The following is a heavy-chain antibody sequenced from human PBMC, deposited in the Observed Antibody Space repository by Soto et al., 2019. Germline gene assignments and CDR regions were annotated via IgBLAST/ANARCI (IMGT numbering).Heavy chain of an antibody. D-gene: IGHD2-2*01. V-gene: IGHV1-69*13. CDR2: IIPIFGTA. J-gene: IGHJ4*02. Sequence: ASVKVSCKASGGTFSSYATSWVRQAPGQGLEWMGGIIPIFGTANYAQKFQGRVTITADESTSTAYMELSSLRSEDTAVYYCANGDTTEGVDYWGQGTLGTVSS. CDR3: ANGDTTEGVDY. CDR1: GGTFSSYA.